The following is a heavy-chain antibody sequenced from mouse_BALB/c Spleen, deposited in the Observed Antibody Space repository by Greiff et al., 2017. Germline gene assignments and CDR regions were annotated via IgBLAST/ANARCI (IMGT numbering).Heavy chain of an antibody. CDR1: GFSLTSYG. J-gene: IGHJ4*01. CDR3: ARDGGLRRMDY. V-gene: IGHV2-9*02. Sequence: VQLVESGPGLVAPSQSLSITCTVSGFSLTSYGVHWVRQPPGKGLEWLGVIWAGGSTNYNSALMSRLSISKDNSKSQVFLKMNSLQTDDTAMYYCARDGGLRRMDYWGQGTSVTVSS. CDR2: IWAGGST. D-gene: IGHD2-4*01.